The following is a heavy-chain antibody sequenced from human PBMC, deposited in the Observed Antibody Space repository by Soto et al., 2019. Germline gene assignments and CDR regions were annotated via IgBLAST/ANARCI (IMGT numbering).Heavy chain of an antibody. CDR2: IYYSGST. V-gene: IGHV4-59*08. Sequence: SQTLCLSCSVAGGYSGSLGWSWIRQPPGKGLEWIGYIYYSGSTNYNPSLKSRVTISVDTSKNQFSLKLSSVTAADTAVYYCARCYGSCFDYWGQGTLVTVSS. D-gene: IGHD2-2*01. CDR1: GGYSGSLG. CDR3: ARCYGSCFDY. J-gene: IGHJ4*02.